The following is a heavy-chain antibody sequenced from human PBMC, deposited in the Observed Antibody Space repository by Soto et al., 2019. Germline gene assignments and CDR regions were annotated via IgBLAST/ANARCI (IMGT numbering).Heavy chain of an antibody. J-gene: IGHJ4*02. Sequence: QVQLRESGPGLVKPSQTLSLTCTVSGGSINSGGYYWNWIRQHPGKGLEWIGYMYYRGGTYYNPVLRRRVIISADTSANQCSLKLSSVTAADTAVYFCARGYRQSGYSSSWVFDYWGQGTLVNVSS. CDR1: GGSINSGGYY. CDR3: ARGYRQSGYSSSWVFDY. CDR2: MYYRGGT. V-gene: IGHV4-31*03. D-gene: IGHD6-13*01.